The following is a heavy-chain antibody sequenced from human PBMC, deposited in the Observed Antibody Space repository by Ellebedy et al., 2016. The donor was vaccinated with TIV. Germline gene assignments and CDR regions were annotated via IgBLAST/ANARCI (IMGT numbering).Heavy chain of an antibody. Sequence: GESLKISXAASGFTFSSYAMSWVRQAPGKGLEWVSAISSSGGSTYYADSVKGRFTISRDNSKNTLYLQMNSLRAEDTAVYYCAKDATGDSSGYYFVGGGFTYPPPPDFDYWGQGTLVTVSS. CDR1: GFTFSSYA. V-gene: IGHV3-23*01. CDR2: ISSSGGST. CDR3: AKDATGDSSGYYFVGGGFTYPPPPDFDY. J-gene: IGHJ4*02. D-gene: IGHD3-22*01.